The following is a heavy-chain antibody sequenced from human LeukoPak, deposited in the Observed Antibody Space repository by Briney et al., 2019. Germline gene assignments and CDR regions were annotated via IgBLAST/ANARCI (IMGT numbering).Heavy chain of an antibody. D-gene: IGHD6-19*01. Sequence: SETLSLTCTVSGGSISSSSYYWGWIRQPPGKGLEWIGSIYYSGSTYYNPSLKSRVTISVDTSKNQFSLKLSSVTAADTAVYYCARLAVAGDFDYWGQGTLVTVSS. CDR3: ARLAVAGDFDY. J-gene: IGHJ4*02. CDR1: GGSISSSSYY. V-gene: IGHV4-39*07. CDR2: IYYSGST.